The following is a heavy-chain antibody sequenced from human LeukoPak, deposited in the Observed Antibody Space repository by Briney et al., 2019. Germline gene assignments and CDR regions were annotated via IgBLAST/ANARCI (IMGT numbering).Heavy chain of an antibody. CDR3: SRGDYDILTGYEGGFDP. CDR2: INPNSGGT. CDR1: GYTLTGYY. J-gene: IGHJ5*02. D-gene: IGHD3-9*01. Sequence: ASLKVSCTASGYTLTGYYMHWVRLAPGPGLEWMGWINPNSGGTNYAQKFQGRVTMTRDTSISTAYMELSRLRSDDTAVYYWSRGDYDILTGYEGGFDPWGQGTLVTVSS. V-gene: IGHV1-2*02.